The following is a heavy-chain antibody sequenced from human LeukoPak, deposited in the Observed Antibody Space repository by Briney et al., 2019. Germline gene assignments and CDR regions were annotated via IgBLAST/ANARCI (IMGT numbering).Heavy chain of an antibody. V-gene: IGHV4-59*01. D-gene: IGHD3-16*02. CDR2: IYYSGST. Sequence: SETLSLTCTVSGGSISSYYWSWIRQPPGKGLEWIGYIYYSGSTNYNPSLKSRVTISVDTSKNQFSLKLSSVTAADTAVYYCARGRPMITFGGVIDYFDYWGHGTLVTVSS. CDR1: GGSISSYY. CDR3: ARGRPMITFGGVIDYFDY. J-gene: IGHJ4*01.